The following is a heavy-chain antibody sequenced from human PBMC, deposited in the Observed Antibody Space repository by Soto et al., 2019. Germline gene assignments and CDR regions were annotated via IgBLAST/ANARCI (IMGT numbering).Heavy chain of an antibody. J-gene: IGHJ4*02. V-gene: IGHV1-69*02. CDR1: GGTFSSYT. Sequence: SVKVSCKASGGTFSSYTISWVRQAPGQGLEWMGRIIPILGIANYAQKFQGRVTITADKSTSTAYMELSSLRSEDTAVYYCASRSRGGYDSNLDYWGQGTLVTVSS. CDR2: IIPILGIA. CDR3: ASRSRGGYDSNLDY. D-gene: IGHD5-12*01.